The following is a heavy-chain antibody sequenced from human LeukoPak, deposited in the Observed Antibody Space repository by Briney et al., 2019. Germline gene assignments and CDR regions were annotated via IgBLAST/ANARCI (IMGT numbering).Heavy chain of an antibody. Sequence: GGSLRLSCAASGFTFSSYSMNWVRQAPGKGLEWVSSISSSSSYTYYADSVKGRFTISRDNAKNARYLQMYSLRAEDTAVYYCARWDRFHGVWGQGTLVTVSS. V-gene: IGHV3-21*01. CDR1: GFTFSSYS. CDR3: ARWDRFHGV. J-gene: IGHJ4*02. D-gene: IGHD1-14*01. CDR2: ISSSSSYT.